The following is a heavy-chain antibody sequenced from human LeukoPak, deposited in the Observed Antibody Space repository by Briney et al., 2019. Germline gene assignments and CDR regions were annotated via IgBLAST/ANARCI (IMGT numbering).Heavy chain of an antibody. D-gene: IGHD1-26*01. Sequence: GGSLRLSCAASGFTFSTYSMNWVRQAPGKGLEWVSSITSPVGRIYYADSLKGRITISRDNAKNSLYLQMNSLRAEDTAVYYCARDGGGSFGYWGQGTLVTVSS. J-gene: IGHJ4*02. CDR1: GFTFSTYS. V-gene: IGHV3-21*01. CDR3: ARDGGGSFGY. CDR2: ITSPVGRI.